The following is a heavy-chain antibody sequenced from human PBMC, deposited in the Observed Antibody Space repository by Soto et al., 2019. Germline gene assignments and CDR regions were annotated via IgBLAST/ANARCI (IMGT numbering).Heavy chain of an antibody. CDR2: ISYDGSNK. CDR3: AKDHSGRSGYYYPGNY. J-gene: IGHJ4*02. V-gene: IGHV3-30*18. D-gene: IGHD3-22*01. CDR1: GFTFSSYG. Sequence: GGSLRLSCAASGFTFSSYGMHWVRQAPGKGLEWVAVISYDGSNKYYADSVKGRFTISRDNSKNTLYLQMNSLRAEDTAVYYCAKDHSGRSGYYYPGNYWGQGALVTVSS.